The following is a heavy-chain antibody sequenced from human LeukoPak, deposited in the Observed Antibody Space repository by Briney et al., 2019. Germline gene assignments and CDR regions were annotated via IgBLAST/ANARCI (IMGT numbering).Heavy chain of an antibody. Sequence: SSETLSLTCAVYGWSFNDYYWTWIRQPPGKGLEWIGEINHSGSSNYNSSLRSRVTISVDTSYKQFSLRLSSVTAADTAVYYCAPRGDIEHSYVYGKWFDPWGQGTRVTVSS. CDR1: GWSFNDYY. CDR2: INHSGSS. D-gene: IGHD5-18*01. J-gene: IGHJ5*02. CDR3: APRGDIEHSYVYGKWFDP. V-gene: IGHV4-34*01.